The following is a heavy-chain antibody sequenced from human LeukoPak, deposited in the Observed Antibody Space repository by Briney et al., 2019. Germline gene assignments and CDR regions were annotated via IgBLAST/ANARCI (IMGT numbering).Heavy chain of an antibody. Sequence: GGGLSIPSAHAGFPFGNARTGLDRQAPRKGVVWVGRIKSKTDCGTTDYAAPVKGRFTISRDDSKNTLYLQMNSLKTEDTAVYYCIRYSTADFDYWGQGTLVTVSS. CDR2: IKSKTDCGTT. CDR3: IRYSTADFDY. D-gene: IGHD6-13*01. J-gene: IGHJ4*02. V-gene: IGHV3-15*01. CDR1: GFPFGNAR.